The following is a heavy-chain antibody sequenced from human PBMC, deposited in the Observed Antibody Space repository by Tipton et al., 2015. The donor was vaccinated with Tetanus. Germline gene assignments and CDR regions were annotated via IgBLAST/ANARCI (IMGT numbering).Heavy chain of an antibody. CDR2: IIGSGGST. Sequence: SLRLSCAASGFTFSGYGMSWVRQAPGKGLEWVSAIIGSGGSTYYADSVTGRFTNSRDNSKDTLDLQMNSLRAGDTAIYYCAKGRGFRGWYFDIWGRGTLVTVSS. CDR3: AKGRGFRGWYFDI. V-gene: IGHV3-23*01. CDR1: GFTFSGYG. D-gene: IGHD3-3*01. J-gene: IGHJ2*01.